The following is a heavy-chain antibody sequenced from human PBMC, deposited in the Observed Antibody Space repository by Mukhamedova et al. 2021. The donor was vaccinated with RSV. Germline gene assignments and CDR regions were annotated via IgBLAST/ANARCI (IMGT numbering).Heavy chain of an antibody. CDR3: AKLSVFWSGLGTVDY. V-gene: IGHV3-23*01. D-gene: IGHD3-3*01. Sequence: GGSTHYVDSVKGRFTISRDNSKNTLYLQMNYLRAEDTAVYYCAKLSVFWSGLGTVDYWG. CDR2: GGST. J-gene: IGHJ4*01.